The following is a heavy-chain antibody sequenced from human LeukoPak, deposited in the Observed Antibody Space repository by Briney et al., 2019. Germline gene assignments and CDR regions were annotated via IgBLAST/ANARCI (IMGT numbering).Heavy chain of an antibody. J-gene: IGHJ6*03. V-gene: IGHV1-69*13. D-gene: IGHD6-6*01. CDR1: GGTFITSYA. CDR2: IIPIFGTA. Sequence: SVKVSCKASGGTFITSYAISWVRQAPGQGLEWMGGIIPIFGTANYAQKFQGRVTITADESTSTAYMELSSLRSEDTAVYYCARDSPVAARLDYYYYMDVWGKGTTVTVSS. CDR3: ARDSPVAARLDYYYYMDV.